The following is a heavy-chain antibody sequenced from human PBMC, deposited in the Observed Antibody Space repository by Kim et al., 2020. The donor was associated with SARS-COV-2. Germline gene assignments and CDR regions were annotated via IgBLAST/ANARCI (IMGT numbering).Heavy chain of an antibody. Sequence: SETLSLTCTVSGGSISSSSYYWDWIRQPPGKGLEWIGSIYYSGSTYYNPSLESRVTISVDTSKNQFSLKLSSVTAADTAVYYCARDQRPLVRGVIRWFDPWGQGTLVTVSS. CDR1: GGSISSSSYY. J-gene: IGHJ5*02. CDR3: ARDQRPLVRGVIRWFDP. D-gene: IGHD3-10*01. V-gene: IGHV4-39*07. CDR2: IYYSGST.